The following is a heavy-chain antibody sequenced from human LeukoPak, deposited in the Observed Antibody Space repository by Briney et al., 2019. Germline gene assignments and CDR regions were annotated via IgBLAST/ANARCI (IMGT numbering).Heavy chain of an antibody. CDR3: ECGGYSYGNFDY. J-gene: IGHJ4*02. CDR1: GGSISSSSYY. Sequence: PSETLSLTCTVSGGSISSSSYYWGWIRQPPGKGLEWIGSIYYSGSTYYNPSLKSRVTISVDTSKNQFSLKLSSVTAADTAVYYCECGGYSYGNFDYWGQGTLVTVSS. D-gene: IGHD5-18*01. CDR2: IYYSGST. V-gene: IGHV4-39*07.